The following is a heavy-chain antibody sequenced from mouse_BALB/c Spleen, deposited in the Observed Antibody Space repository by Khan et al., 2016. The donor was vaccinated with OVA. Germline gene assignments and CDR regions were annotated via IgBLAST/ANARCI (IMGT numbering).Heavy chain of an antibody. CDR1: GYSITSDYA. CDR2: ISYSGST. V-gene: IGHV3-2*02. CDR3: ERSIMAN. J-gene: IGHJ2*01. Sequence: EVQLQESGPGLVKPSQSLSLTCTVTGYSITSDYAWNWIRQFPGNKLEWMAYISYSGSTSYHPSLKRRISITRDKSKNQFFLKLHSVTTEDTATDYGERSIMANWGQGTTRTVSS.